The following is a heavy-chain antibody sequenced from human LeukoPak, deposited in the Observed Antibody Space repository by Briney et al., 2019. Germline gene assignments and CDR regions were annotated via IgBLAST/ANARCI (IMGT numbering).Heavy chain of an antibody. V-gene: IGHV4-39*02. CDR3: AREATIEYFDY. CDR2: IYYSGST. Sequence: SETLSLTCTVSGGSISSSSYYWGWIRQPPGKGLEWIGSIYYSGSTYYNPSLKSRVTISVDTSKNQFSLKLSSVTAADTAVYYCAREATIEYFDYWGQGTLVTVSS. D-gene: IGHD5-12*01. CDR1: GGSISSSSYY. J-gene: IGHJ4*02.